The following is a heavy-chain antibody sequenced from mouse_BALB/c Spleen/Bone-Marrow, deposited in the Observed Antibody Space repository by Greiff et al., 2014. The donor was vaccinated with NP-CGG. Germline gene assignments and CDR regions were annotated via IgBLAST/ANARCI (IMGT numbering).Heavy chain of an antibody. J-gene: IGHJ1*01. D-gene: IGHD1-2*01. CDR1: GYNFTTHW. CDR3: ARGDYGYHWYFDV. Sequence: QVQLQQSGAELARPGASVKLSCKASGYNFTTHWMQWVKQRPGQGLEWIGAIYPGDGDTRYTQKFKGKATLTAEKSSSTAYMQLSDLASEDSAVYYCARGDYGYHWYFDVWGAGTTVTVAS. V-gene: IGHV1-87*01. CDR2: IYPGDGDT.